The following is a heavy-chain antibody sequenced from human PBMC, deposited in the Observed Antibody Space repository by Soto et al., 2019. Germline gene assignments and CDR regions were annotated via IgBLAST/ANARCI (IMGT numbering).Heavy chain of an antibody. Sequence: QVQLQESGPGLVKPSQTLSLTCTVSGGSISSGGYYWSWIRQHPGKGLEWIGYIYYSGSTYYNPSLKIRVTISVDTSKNQFSLKLSSVTAADTAVYYCAIFLIVVVPAANGWFDPWGQGTLVTVSS. D-gene: IGHD2-2*01. CDR3: AIFLIVVVPAANGWFDP. CDR2: IYYSGST. J-gene: IGHJ5*02. CDR1: GGSISSGGYY. V-gene: IGHV4-31*03.